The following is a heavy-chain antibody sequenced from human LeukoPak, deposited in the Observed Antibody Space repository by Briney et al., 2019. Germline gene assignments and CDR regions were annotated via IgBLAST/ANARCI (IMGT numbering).Heavy chain of an antibody. CDR2: ISAYNGNT. J-gene: IGHJ3*02. V-gene: IGHV1-18*01. CDR1: GYTFTSYG. Sequence: ASVKVSCKASGYTFTSYGISWVRQAPGQGLEWMGWISAYNGNTNYAQKFQGRVTITADKSTSTAYMELRSLRSEDTAVYYCARGALRYFDWSPDAFDIWGQGTMVTVSS. CDR3: ARGALRYFDWSPDAFDI. D-gene: IGHD3-9*01.